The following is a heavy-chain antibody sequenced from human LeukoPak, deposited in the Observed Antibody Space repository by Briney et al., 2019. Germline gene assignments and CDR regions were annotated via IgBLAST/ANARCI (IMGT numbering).Heavy chain of an antibody. Sequence: GGSLRLSCAASGFTFSSYAMRWVRQAPGKGLEWVSTISGSGATTYYADSVKGRFTISRDNSKNTLYLQVNNLRAEDTAVYYCAKEDDYNYIDYWGQGTLVTVSS. V-gene: IGHV3-23*01. D-gene: IGHD5-24*01. CDR3: AKEDDYNYIDY. CDR2: ISGSGATT. CDR1: GFTFSSYA. J-gene: IGHJ4*02.